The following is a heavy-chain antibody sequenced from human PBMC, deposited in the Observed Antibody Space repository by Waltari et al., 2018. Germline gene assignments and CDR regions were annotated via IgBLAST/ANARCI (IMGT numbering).Heavy chain of an antibody. Sequence: QVQLQESGPRLVKPSQTLSLTCTVSGGSISRGSYYWSWIRQPAGKGLEWIGRIYTSGSTNYNPSLKSRVTISVDTSKNQFSLKLSSVTAADTAVYYCASSSWGGFDYWGQGTLVTVSS. D-gene: IGHD6-13*01. CDR1: GGSISRGSYY. CDR3: ASSSWGGFDY. CDR2: IYTSGST. V-gene: IGHV4-61*02. J-gene: IGHJ4*02.